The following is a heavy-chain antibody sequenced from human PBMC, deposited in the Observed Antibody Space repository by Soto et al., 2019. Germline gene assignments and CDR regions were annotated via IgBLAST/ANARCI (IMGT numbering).Heavy chain of an antibody. CDR1: GGSVNGYY. J-gene: IGHJ5*02. D-gene: IGHD3-3*01. Sequence: PSLTCAVYGGSVNGYYWNWIRQPPGKGLEWIGEINHTGGTHYNPSLKSRVTMSVDTSKNQFSLRLSSVTAADTAIYYCATRITVFGLLIPPFDPGGQGTQVTVSS. CDR2: INHTGGT. CDR3: ATRITVFGLLIPPFDP. V-gene: IGHV4-34*01.